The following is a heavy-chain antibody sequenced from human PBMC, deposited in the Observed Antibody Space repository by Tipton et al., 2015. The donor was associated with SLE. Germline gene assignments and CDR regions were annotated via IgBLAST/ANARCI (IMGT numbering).Heavy chain of an antibody. CDR3: ARHGGRMGAIQGADY. Sequence: LRLSCTVSGGSISSSSYYWGWIRQPPGKGLEWIGSIYYSGSTYYNPSLKSRVTISVDTSKNQFSLKLSSVTAADTAVYYCARHGGRMGAIQGADYWGQGTLVTVSS. D-gene: IGHD1-26*01. CDR2: IYYSGST. CDR1: GGSISSSSYY. V-gene: IGHV4-39*01. J-gene: IGHJ4*02.